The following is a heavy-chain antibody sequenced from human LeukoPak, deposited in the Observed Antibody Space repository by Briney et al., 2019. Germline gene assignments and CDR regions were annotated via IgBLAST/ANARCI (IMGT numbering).Heavy chain of an antibody. CDR3: AKHGGYTSDWFDP. Sequence: PGGSLRLSCAASGYTFSSYAMSWVRQAPVKGLEWVSAISGSGTSTYYADSVQGRFTISRDNSKNTLHLQMNSLRVEDTAVYYCAKHGGYTSDWFDPWGQGSLVTVSS. CDR2: ISGSGTST. D-gene: IGHD5-18*01. J-gene: IGHJ5*02. CDR1: GYTFSSYA. V-gene: IGHV3-23*01.